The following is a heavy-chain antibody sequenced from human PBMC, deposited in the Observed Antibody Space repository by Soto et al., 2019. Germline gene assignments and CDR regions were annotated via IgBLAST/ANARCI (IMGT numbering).Heavy chain of an antibody. Sequence: GASVKVSCKASGYTFTSYAMHWVRQAPGQRLEWMGWINAGNGNTKYSQKSQGRVTITRDTSASTAYMELSSLRSEDTAVYYCARAHPLHLALPTPVAFDYWGQGTLVTVSS. CDR3: ARAHPLHLALPTPVAFDY. J-gene: IGHJ4*02. V-gene: IGHV1-3*01. CDR1: GYTFTSYA. D-gene: IGHD3-3*02. CDR2: INAGNGNT.